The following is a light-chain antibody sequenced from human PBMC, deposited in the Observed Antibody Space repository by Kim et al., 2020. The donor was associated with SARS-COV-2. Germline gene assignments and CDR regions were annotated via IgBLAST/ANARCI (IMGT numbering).Light chain of an antibody. Sequence: EIVLTQSPGTLSLSPGERATLSCRASQSVSSSYLAWYQQKPGQAPRLLIYGASSRATGIPDRFSGSGSGTDFTLTISRLEPEDFAVYYCQQYGGSPGTFGEGTQ. J-gene: IGKJ1*01. CDR3: QQYGGSPGT. CDR2: GAS. V-gene: IGKV3-20*01. CDR1: QSVSSSY.